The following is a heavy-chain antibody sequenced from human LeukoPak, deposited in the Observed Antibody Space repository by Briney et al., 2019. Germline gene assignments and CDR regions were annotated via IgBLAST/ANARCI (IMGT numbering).Heavy chain of an antibody. CDR2: IIPIFGTA. D-gene: IGHD3-22*01. J-gene: IGHJ4*02. CDR3: ARGGSSGYTLDY. V-gene: IGHV1-69*13. CDR1: GGTFSSYA. Sequence: GASVKVSCKASGGTFSSYAISWVRQAPGQGLEWMGGIIPIFGTANYAQKFQGRVTITADESTSTAYMELSSLRSEDTAVYYCARGGSSGYTLDYWGQGTLVTVSS.